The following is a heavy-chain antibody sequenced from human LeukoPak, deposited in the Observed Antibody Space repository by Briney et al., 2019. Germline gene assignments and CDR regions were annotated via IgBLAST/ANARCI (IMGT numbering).Heavy chain of an antibody. J-gene: IGHJ4*02. CDR1: GFTFSSSA. CDR3: ARGVAISSSGWYDTFDY. Sequence: GGSLRLSCAASGFTFSSSAMYWVRQAPGKGLEFVSVISTNGDRTYYADSVKGRFTISRDNSKNTLYLQMGSLRADDTAVYYCARGVAISSSGWYDTFDYWGQGALVTISS. V-gene: IGHV3-64*02. D-gene: IGHD6-19*01. CDR2: ISTNGDRT.